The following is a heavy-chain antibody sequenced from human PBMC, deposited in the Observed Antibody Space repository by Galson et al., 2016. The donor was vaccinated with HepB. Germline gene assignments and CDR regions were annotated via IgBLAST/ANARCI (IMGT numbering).Heavy chain of an antibody. CDR1: GDSISSGDNY. V-gene: IGHV4-31*03. CDR2: IYYSGST. Sequence: TLSLTCTVSGDSISSGDNYWSWIRQHPGKVLEWIGYIYYSGSTYYNPSLKSRVTISVDTSKNQFSLKLSSVTAADTAVYYCARVRDCTSTNCYCFHPWGQGTLVTVSS. D-gene: IGHD2-2*01. CDR3: ARVRDCTSTNCYCFHP. J-gene: IGHJ5*02.